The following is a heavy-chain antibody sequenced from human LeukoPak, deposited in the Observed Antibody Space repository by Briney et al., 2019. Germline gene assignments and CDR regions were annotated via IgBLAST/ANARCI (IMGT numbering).Heavy chain of an antibody. CDR3: TRVRAAEAYGDYVYFDY. Sequence: GGSLRLSCTASGFTFGDYAMSWVRQAPGKGLEWVGFIRSKAYGGTTEYAASVKGRFTISRDDSKSIAYLQMNSLKTEDTAVYYCTRVRAAEAYGDYVYFDYWVQGTLVTVSS. V-gene: IGHV3-49*04. CDR1: GFTFGDYA. CDR2: IRSKAYGGTT. J-gene: IGHJ4*02. D-gene: IGHD4-17*01.